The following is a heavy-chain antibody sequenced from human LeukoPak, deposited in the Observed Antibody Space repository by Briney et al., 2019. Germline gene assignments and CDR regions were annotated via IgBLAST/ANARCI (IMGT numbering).Heavy chain of an antibody. CDR3: ARDNLPERLFDP. D-gene: IGHD1-14*01. CDR2: IKQDGSEK. V-gene: IGHV3-7*01. Sequence: PGGSLRLSCAASGFTFSSYWMSWVRQAPGKGLEWVANIKQDGSEKYYVDSVKGRFTISRDNSKNTLYLQMNSLRAEDTAVYYCARDNLPERLFDPWGQGTLVTVSS. CDR1: GFTFSSYW. J-gene: IGHJ5*02.